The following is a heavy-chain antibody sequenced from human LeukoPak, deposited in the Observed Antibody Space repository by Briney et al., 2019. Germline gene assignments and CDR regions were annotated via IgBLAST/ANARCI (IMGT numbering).Heavy chain of an antibody. CDR2: IYYSGST. Sequence: SETLSLTCTVSGGSISSYYWSWIRQPPGKGLEWIGYIYYSGSTNYNPSLKSRVTISVDTSKNQFSLKLSSVTAADTAVYYCARHSSGWYDVDYWGQGTLVTVSS. CDR3: ARHSSGWYDVDY. CDR1: GGSISSYY. J-gene: IGHJ4*02. V-gene: IGHV4-59*08. D-gene: IGHD6-19*01.